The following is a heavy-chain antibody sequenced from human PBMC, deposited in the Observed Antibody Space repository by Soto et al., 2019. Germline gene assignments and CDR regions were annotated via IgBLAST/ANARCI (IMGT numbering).Heavy chain of an antibody. CDR1: GFTFSTYA. D-gene: IGHD6-19*01. Sequence: EVQLLESGGGLVQPGGSLRLSCAASGFTFSTYAMNWVRQAPGKGLEWVSGISGSGDSIYYADSVKGRFTVPRDNSKNTLYLQMNSLRAEDTAVFYCAKERSSGWSFDYWGQGTLVTVSS. V-gene: IGHV3-23*01. CDR2: ISGSGDSI. J-gene: IGHJ4*02. CDR3: AKERSSGWSFDY.